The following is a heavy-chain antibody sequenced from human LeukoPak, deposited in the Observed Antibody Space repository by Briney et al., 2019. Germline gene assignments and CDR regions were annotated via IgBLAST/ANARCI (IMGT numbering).Heavy chain of an antibody. CDR3: ARGGSPIYYYYMDV. J-gene: IGHJ6*03. D-gene: IGHD2-2*01. CDR2: IYSGGST. Sequence: GGSLRLSCAASGFTVSSNYMSWVRQAPGKGLEWVSVIYSGGSTYYADSVKGRFTISRDNSKNTLYLQMNSLRSDDTAVYYCARGGSPIYYYYMDVWGKGTTVTISS. CDR1: GFTVSSNY. V-gene: IGHV3-53*05.